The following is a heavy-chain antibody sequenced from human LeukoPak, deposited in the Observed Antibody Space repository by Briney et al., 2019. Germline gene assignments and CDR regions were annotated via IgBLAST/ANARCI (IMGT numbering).Heavy chain of an antibody. CDR1: GFIFSNHA. J-gene: IGHJ4*02. CDR2: ISGSGGTT. V-gene: IGHV3-23*01. CDR3: ARDEPTVTTGPPVGS. Sequence: PGGSLRLSCAASGFIFSNHAMSWVRQAPGKGLEWVSAISGSGGTTYYADSVKGRFTISRDNSKNTLYLQMHSLRAEDTAVYYCARDEPTVTTGPPVGSWGQGTLVTVSS. D-gene: IGHD4-17*01.